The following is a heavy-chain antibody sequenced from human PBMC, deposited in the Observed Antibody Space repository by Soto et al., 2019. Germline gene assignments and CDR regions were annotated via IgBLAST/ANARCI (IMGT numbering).Heavy chain of an antibody. CDR3: AKDNGYNDY. CDR2: ISYDGSNK. J-gene: IGHJ4*02. Sequence: QVQLVESGGGVVQPGRSLRLSSAASGFTFSSYGMHWVRQAPGKGLEWVAVISYDGSNKYYADSVKGRFTISRDNSKNTLYLQMNSLRAEDTAVYYCAKDNGYNDYWGQGTLVTVSS. V-gene: IGHV3-30*18. D-gene: IGHD5-12*01. CDR1: GFTFSSYG.